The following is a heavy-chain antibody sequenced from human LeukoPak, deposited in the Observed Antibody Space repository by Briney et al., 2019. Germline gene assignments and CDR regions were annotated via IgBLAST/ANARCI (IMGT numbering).Heavy chain of an antibody. V-gene: IGHV1-69*04. CDR1: GGTFSSYA. CDR3: ARDQAELRYFDWLLHPFYYGMDV. Sequence: WASVKVSCKASGGTFSSYAISWVRQAPRQGLEWMGRIIPILGIANYAQKFQGRVTITADRSTSTAYMELSSLRSEDTAVYYCARDQAELRYFDWLLHPFYYGMDVWGQGTTVTVSS. CDR2: IIPILGIA. D-gene: IGHD3-9*01. J-gene: IGHJ6*02.